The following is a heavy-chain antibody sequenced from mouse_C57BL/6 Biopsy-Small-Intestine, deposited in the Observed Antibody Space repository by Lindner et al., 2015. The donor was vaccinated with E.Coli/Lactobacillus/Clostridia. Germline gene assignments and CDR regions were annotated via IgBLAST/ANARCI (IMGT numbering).Heavy chain of an antibody. CDR3: ARDGVREGYNTFDH. CDR2: IIPILGTA. J-gene: IGHJ4*01. CDR1: GGSFSNYD. V-gene: IGHV1-63*01. Sequence: SVKVSCKTSGGSFSNYDISWVRQAPGQGLEWMGGIIPILGTANYAQKFQGRVTITADEVTSTAYMEMRGLRSEDTAVYYCARDGVREGYNTFDHWGQGTLVTVSS. D-gene: IGHD2-14*01.